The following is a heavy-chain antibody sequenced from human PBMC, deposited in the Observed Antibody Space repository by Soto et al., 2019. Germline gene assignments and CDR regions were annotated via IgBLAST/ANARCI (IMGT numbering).Heavy chain of an antibody. CDR1: GGSISSGGYY. V-gene: IGHV4-31*03. Sequence: SETLSLTCTVSGGSISSGGYYWSWIRQHPGKGLEWIGYIYYSGSTYYNPSLKSRVTISVDTSKNQFSLKLSSVTAADTAVYYCARGSGIAAAGGSNWFDPWGQGTLVTVSS. J-gene: IGHJ5*02. CDR3: ARGSGIAAAGGSNWFDP. CDR2: IYYSGST. D-gene: IGHD6-13*01.